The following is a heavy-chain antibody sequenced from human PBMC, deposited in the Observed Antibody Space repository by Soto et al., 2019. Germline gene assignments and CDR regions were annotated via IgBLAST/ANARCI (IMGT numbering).Heavy chain of an antibody. CDR1: GFTFNNYA. D-gene: IGHD3-16*01. CDR2: ISSSAVTT. V-gene: IGHV3-23*01. Sequence: EVQLLESGGGLVQPGGSLRLSCEASGFTFNNYAMHWVRQAPGKGLEWVSAISSSAVTTYYTDSVKGRFTISRDNSKNTLYLQMNSLRAEDTALYYCVKGRERRGGWGYWGQGTLVTVSS. CDR3: VKGRERRGGWGY. J-gene: IGHJ4*02.